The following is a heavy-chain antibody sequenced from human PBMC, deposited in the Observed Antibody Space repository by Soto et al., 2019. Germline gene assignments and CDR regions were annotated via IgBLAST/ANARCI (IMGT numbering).Heavy chain of an antibody. V-gene: IGHV3-9*01. CDR3: AKDRGGYSSGWYFCGY. Sequence: GGSLRLSCAASGFTFDDYAMHWVRQAPGKGLEWVSGISWNSGSIGYADSVKGRFTISRDNAKNSLYLQMNSLRAEDTALYYCAKDRGGYSSGWYFCGYWGQGTLVTVSS. D-gene: IGHD6-19*01. J-gene: IGHJ4*02. CDR2: ISWNSGSI. CDR1: GFTFDDYA.